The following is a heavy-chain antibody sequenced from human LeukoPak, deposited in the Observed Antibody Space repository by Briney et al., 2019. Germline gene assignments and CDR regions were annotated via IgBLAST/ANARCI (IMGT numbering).Heavy chain of an antibody. CDR2: IRSKAYGGTT. J-gene: IGHJ4*02. CDR3: TRGRGETVRRFDY. Sequence: PGGSLRLSCTASGFTFGDYAMSWFRQAPGKGLEWVGFIRSKAYGGTTEYAASVKGRFTISRDDSKSIAYLQMNSLKTEDTAVYYCTRGRGETVRRFDYWGQGTLVTVSS. CDR1: GFTFGDYA. D-gene: IGHD3-16*01. V-gene: IGHV3-49*03.